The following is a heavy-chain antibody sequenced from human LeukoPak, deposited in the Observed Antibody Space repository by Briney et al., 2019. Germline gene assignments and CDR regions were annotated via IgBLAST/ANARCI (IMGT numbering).Heavy chain of an antibody. CDR2: IKPSGGTT. Sequence: GASVKVSCKASGYIFTSYNIHWVRQAPGQGLEWMGIIKPSGGTTIYAQRFQGRISLTRVMSTSTVYMELSSLKSEDTALFYCVREHDSTFFFDFWGHGTLVSVSS. CDR3: VREHDSTFFFDF. D-gene: IGHD3-16*01. J-gene: IGHJ4*01. CDR1: GYIFTSYN. V-gene: IGHV1-46*01.